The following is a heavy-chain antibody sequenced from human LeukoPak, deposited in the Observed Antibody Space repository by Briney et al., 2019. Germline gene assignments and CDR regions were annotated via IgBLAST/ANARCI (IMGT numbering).Heavy chain of an antibody. CDR3: ARDFPSPSGAWDRWFDP. V-gene: IGHV4-59*01. CDR2: IYSGGST. D-gene: IGHD7-27*01. CDR1: GCSIRRYF. Sequence: PSETLALTCSVSGCSIRRYFWSWIRQPPGKGLEWIGHIYSGGSTNFNPSLESRVTISVDTSKNQFSLNLNSVTAADTAVYYCARDFPSPSGAWDRWFDPWGQGTLVTVSS. J-gene: IGHJ5*02.